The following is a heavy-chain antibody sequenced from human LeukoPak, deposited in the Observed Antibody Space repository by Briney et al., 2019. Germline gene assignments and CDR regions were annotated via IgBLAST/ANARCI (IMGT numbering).Heavy chain of an antibody. V-gene: IGHV1-24*01. Sequence: ASVKVSCKVSGYTLTELPMHWVRQAPGKGLEWMGGFDPEDGETIYAQKFQGRVTMTEDTSTDTAYMELSSLRSEDTAVYYCATDIDSSGYYYFDYWGQGTLVTVSS. CDR1: GYTLTELP. CDR3: ATDIDSSGYYYFDY. D-gene: IGHD3-22*01. J-gene: IGHJ4*02. CDR2: FDPEDGET.